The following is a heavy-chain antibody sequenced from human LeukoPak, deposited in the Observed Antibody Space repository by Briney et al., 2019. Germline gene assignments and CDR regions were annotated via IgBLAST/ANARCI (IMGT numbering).Heavy chain of an antibody. J-gene: IGHJ3*02. CDR3: AKLYDAFDI. Sequence: GRSLRLSCAASGFTFSSYGMHWVRQAPGKGLEWVAVISYDGSNKYYADSMRGRFTISRDNSMNTLYLQMNSLRAEDTAVYYCAKLYDAFDIWGQGTMVTVSS. CDR1: GFTFSSYG. CDR2: ISYDGSNK. V-gene: IGHV3-30*18.